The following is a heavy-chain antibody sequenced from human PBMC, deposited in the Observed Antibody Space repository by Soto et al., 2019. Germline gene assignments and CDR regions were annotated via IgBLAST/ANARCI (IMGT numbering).Heavy chain of an antibody. CDR2: IYYSGST. CDR1: GGSISSGGYY. Sequence: QLQLLESGPGLVKPSQTLSLNCTVSGGSISSGGYYWSWIRQHPGKGLEWVGYIYYSGSTYYNPSLKSRVTISVDTSKNQFSLKLSSVTAVDKAVYYCARGPGIMAKIDYWGQGTLVNVSS. D-gene: IGHD3-16*01. CDR3: ARGPGIMAKIDY. V-gene: IGHV4-31*03. J-gene: IGHJ4*02.